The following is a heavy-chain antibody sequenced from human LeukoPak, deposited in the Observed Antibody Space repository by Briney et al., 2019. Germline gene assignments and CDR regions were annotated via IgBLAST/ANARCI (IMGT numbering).Heavy chain of an antibody. CDR2: INPSGGST. CDR1: GYTFTSYY. V-gene: IGHV1-46*01. CDR3: ARSSIVVVPAANRPNFDY. Sequence: ASVKVSCKASGYTFTSYYMHWVRQAPGQGLEWMGIINPSGGSTSCAQKFQGRVTMTRDMSTSTVYMELSSLRSEDTAVYYCARSSIVVVPAANRPNFDYWGQGTLATVSS. J-gene: IGHJ4*02. D-gene: IGHD2-2*01.